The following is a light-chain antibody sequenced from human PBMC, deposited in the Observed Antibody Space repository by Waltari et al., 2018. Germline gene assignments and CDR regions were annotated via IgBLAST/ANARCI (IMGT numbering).Light chain of an antibody. CDR3: CSYAGSSTWV. V-gene: IGLV2-23*02. CDR1: SSDVGSYHL. J-gene: IGLJ3*02. CDR2: EVT. Sequence: QSALTQPASVSGSPGQSITSSCTATSSDVGSYHLFSWYQHHPGKAPKLVIYEVTKLPSGVSTRFSGSKSGNTASLTISGLQAEDEADYCCCSYAGSSTWVFGGGTKLTVL.